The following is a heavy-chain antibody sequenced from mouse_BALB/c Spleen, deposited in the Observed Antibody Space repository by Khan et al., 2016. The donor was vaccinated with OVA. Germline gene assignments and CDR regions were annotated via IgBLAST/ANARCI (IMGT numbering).Heavy chain of an antibody. V-gene: IGHV1-7*01. Sequence: QVRLQQSGAELAKPGASVKMSCKASGYTFIKYWILWVKQSPGQGLEWIGYINPSTGYTEYNQNFKDKATLTADKSSRTAYMQLSSLTSEDSAVFYCARRGLRWDFDYWGQGTTLTVSS. J-gene: IGHJ2*01. D-gene: IGHD1-1*01. CDR1: GYTFIKYW. CDR2: INPSTGYT. CDR3: ARRGLRWDFDY.